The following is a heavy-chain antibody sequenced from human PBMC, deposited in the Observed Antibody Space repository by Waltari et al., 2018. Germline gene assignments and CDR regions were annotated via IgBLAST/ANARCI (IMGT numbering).Heavy chain of an antibody. Sequence: EVQLVESGGGLVQPGRSLRLSCAASGFTFDDYALPWVRLAPGKGREWVAGINWNSDSVAYGDSVKGRFTISRDNARNSLYLQLNSLTTEDTALYYCAKKIDEVYGRDGLVYDGFDMWGQGTMVTVSS. CDR3: AKKIDEVYGRDGLVYDGFDM. D-gene: IGHD2-8*01. CDR2: INWNSDSV. V-gene: IGHV3-9*01. CDR1: GFTFDDYA. J-gene: IGHJ3*02.